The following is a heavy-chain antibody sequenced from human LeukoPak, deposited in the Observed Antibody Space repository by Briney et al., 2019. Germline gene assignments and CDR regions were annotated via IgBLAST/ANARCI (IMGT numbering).Heavy chain of an antibody. CDR1: GFTFSSCS. V-gene: IGHV3-21*01. D-gene: IGHD6-13*01. CDR3: AKVPTAGAYYYAMDV. CDR2: ISSSSSYI. Sequence: GGSLSLSCTASGFTFSSCSMNWLRQAPGKGLEWVSSISSSSSYIYYADSVKGRFTISRDNAKNSLYLQMNSLRAEDTAAYYCAKVPTAGAYYYAMDVWGQGTTVTVSS. J-gene: IGHJ6*02.